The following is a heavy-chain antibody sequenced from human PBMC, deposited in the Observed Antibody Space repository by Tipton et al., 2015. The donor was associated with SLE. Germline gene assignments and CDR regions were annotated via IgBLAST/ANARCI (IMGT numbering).Heavy chain of an antibody. CDR1: GSSISSPY. CDR2: IHYSGSA. Sequence: GLVKPSETLSLTCTVSGSSISSPYWGWIRQPPGKGLEWIGYIHYSGSANYNPSLKSRVTISVDTSKNQFSLKLSSVTAADTAVYYCARDQAVAGSYYFDYWGQGTLVTVSS. CDR3: ARDQAVAGSYYFDY. J-gene: IGHJ4*02. D-gene: IGHD6-19*01. V-gene: IGHV4-59*11.